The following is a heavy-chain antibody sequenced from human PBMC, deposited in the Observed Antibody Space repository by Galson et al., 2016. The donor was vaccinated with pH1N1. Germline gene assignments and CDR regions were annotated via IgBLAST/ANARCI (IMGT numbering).Heavy chain of an antibody. CDR2: LMPIFNTP. D-gene: IGHD6-19*01. CDR1: GGSFRTFV. CDR3: ARETVAAGWYNPFDP. Sequence: SVKVSCKASGGSFRTFVVSWMRQAPGQGLEWMGGLMPIFNTPKYAQKFQGRVTISADESSTTTYMELSGLTSEDTAVYFCARETVAAGWYNPFDPWGQGTLVIVSS. J-gene: IGHJ5*02. V-gene: IGHV1-69*13.